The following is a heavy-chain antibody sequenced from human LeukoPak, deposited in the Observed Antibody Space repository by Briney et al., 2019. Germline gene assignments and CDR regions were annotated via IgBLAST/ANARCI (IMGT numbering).Heavy chain of an antibody. Sequence: WETLSLTCTVSGGSMSPYHWGWIRQPPGKGLELTGYIYYSWSTNYNPSLKSRVTISVDTSKNQFSPKLSSVTAADTAIYYCARAVSGRFDYWGQGTLVTVSS. CDR3: ARAVSGRFDY. CDR1: GGSMSPYH. CDR2: IYYSWST. J-gene: IGHJ4*02. V-gene: IGHV4-59*08. D-gene: IGHD6-19*01.